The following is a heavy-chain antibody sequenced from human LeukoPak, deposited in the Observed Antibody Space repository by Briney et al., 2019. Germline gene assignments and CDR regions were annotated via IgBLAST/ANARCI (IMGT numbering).Heavy chain of an antibody. CDR3: AKAPYFKSSFDY. D-gene: IGHD2/OR15-2a*01. Sequence: GGSLRLSCAASGFTFYSYAVSWVRQAPGKGLEWVSAISGDGGSTYYADSVKGRFTISRDNSKNTLYLQMNSLRAEDTAVYYCAKAPYFKSSFDYWGQGTLVTVSS. CDR2: ISGDGGST. V-gene: IGHV3-23*01. J-gene: IGHJ4*02. CDR1: GFTFYSYA.